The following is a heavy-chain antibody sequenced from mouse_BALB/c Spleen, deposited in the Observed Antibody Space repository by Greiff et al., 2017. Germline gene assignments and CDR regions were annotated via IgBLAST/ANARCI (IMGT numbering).Heavy chain of an antibody. D-gene: IGHD1-2*01. Sequence: EVKVVESGGGLVKPGGSLKLSCAASGFTFSDYYMYWVRQTPEKRLEWVATISDGGSYTYYPDSVKGRFTISRDNAKNNLYLQMSSLKSEDTAMYYCARERGFITTATDAMDHWGQGTSVTVSS. CDR1: GFTFSDYY. V-gene: IGHV5-4*02. J-gene: IGHJ4*01. CDR3: ARERGFITTATDAMDH. CDR2: ISDGGSYT.